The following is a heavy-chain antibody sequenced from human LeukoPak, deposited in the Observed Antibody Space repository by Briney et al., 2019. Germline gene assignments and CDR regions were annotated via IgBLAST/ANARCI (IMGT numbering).Heavy chain of an antibody. CDR2: INPNSGGT. CDR3: ARGIASSGRYPNWFDP. Sequence: GASVKVSCKASGYTFISYGISWVRQAPGQGLEWMGWINPNSGGTNCAQKFQGRVTMTRDTSISTAYMEVSRLRSDDTAVYYCARGIASSGRYPNWFDPWGQGTLVTVSS. CDR1: GYTFISYG. D-gene: IGHD6-19*01. J-gene: IGHJ5*02. V-gene: IGHV1-2*02.